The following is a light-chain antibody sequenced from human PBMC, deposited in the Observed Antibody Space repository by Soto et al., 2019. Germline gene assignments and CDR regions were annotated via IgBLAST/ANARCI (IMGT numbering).Light chain of an antibody. J-gene: IGKJ2*01. CDR1: QSVSSY. CDR2: DAS. CDR3: QQRSTWLGYT. Sequence: EIVLTQSPATLSLSPGERATLSCRASQSVSSYLAWYQQKPGQAPRLLIYDASNRATGIPARFSGSGSGTDFTLTISSLEPEDFAVYYCQQRSTWLGYTFGQGTKLEIK. V-gene: IGKV3-11*01.